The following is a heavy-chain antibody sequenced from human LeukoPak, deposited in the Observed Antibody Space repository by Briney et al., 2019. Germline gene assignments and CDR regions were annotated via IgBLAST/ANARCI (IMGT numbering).Heavy chain of an antibody. J-gene: IGHJ4*02. V-gene: IGHV3-53*01. CDR3: AREVTGGNPFDY. CDR2: IYNNGNT. D-gene: IGHD4-23*01. Sequence: GRSLRLSCAASGFTVSSNYMSWVRQAPGKGLEWVSVIYNNGNTYYAASVKGRFTISRDNSKNTLYLQMNSLRAEDTAVYYCAREVTGGNPFDYWGQGTLVTVSS. CDR1: GFTVSSNY.